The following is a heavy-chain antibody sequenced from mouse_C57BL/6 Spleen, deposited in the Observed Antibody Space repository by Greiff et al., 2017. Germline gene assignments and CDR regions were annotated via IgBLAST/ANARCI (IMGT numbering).Heavy chain of an antibody. Sequence: EVMLVESGGGLVKPGGSLKLSCAASGFTFSDYGMHWVRQAPEKGLEWVAYLSSGSSTIYYADTVKGRFTISRDNAKNTLFLQMTSLRSEDTAMYYCAREDFYYGSSGYFDVWGTGTTVTVSS. D-gene: IGHD1-1*01. CDR1: GFTFSDYG. CDR3: AREDFYYGSSGYFDV. CDR2: LSSGSSTI. J-gene: IGHJ1*03. V-gene: IGHV5-17*01.